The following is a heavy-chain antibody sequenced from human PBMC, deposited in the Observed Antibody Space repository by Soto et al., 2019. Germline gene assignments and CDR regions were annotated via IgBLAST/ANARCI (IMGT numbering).Heavy chain of an antibody. CDR2: IYPGDSDT. CDR1: GYSFTSYW. CDR3: VRLAVTMVRNRGMDV. D-gene: IGHD3-10*01. V-gene: IGHV5-51*01. Sequence: GEYLKISCKGSGYSFTSYWIGWVRQLPGKGLEWMGIIYPGDSDTRYSPSFQGQVTISADKSISTAYLQWSSLKASDTAMYYCVRLAVTMVRNRGMDVWGHGTTVTVSS. J-gene: IGHJ6*02.